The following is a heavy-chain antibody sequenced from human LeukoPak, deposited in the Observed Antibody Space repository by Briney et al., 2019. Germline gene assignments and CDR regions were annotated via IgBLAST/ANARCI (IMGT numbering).Heavy chain of an antibody. D-gene: IGHD2-15*01. CDR3: ARGRGYCSGGSCWGYYYYYYMDV. CDR2: NYHSGST. CDR1: GYSISSGYY. J-gene: IGHJ6*03. V-gene: IGHV4-38-2*02. Sequence: SETLSLTCTVSGYSISSGYYWGWIRQPPGKGLEWIGSNYHSGSTYYNPSLKSRVTISVDTSKNQFSLKLSSVTAADTAVYYCARGRGYCSGGSCWGYYYYYYMDVWGKGTTVTVSS.